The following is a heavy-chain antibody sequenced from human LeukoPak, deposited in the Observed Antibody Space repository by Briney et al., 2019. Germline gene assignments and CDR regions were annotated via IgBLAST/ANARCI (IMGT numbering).Heavy chain of an antibody. CDR3: AKGDSKREWLLHYYYYMDV. V-gene: IGHV3-30*18. J-gene: IGHJ6*03. CDR2: ISYDGSIK. CDR1: GFTFSTYG. D-gene: IGHD3-22*01. Sequence: PGGSLRLSCAASGFTFSTYGMHWVRQAPGKGLEWVAAISYDGSIKNYPDSVKGRFTISRDNSKNTPYLQMNSLRPEDTALYYCAKGDSKREWLLHYYYYMDVWGKGTTVTVSS.